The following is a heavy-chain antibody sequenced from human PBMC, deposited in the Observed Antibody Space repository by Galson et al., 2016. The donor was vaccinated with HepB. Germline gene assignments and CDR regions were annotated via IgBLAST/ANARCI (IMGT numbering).Heavy chain of an antibody. J-gene: IGHJ6*02. CDR3: ARASLWFGELFSDGMDV. CDR1: GYNFISFH. D-gene: IGHD3-10*01. V-gene: IGHV1-46*01. CDR2: INPEGGST. Sequence: SVKVSCKAFGYNFISFHLHWVRQAPGQGLEWVGIINPEGGSTIHAQKFQGRVTMTRDTSTSTVYLELSSLRSEDTAVYYCARASLWFGELFSDGMDVWGQGTTVTVSS.